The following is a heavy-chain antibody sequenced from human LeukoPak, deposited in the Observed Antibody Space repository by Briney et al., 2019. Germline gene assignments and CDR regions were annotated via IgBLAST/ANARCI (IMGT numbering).Heavy chain of an antibody. CDR1: GFTFSNHA. CDR2: ISASGDDT. V-gene: IGHV3-23*01. J-gene: IGHJ4*02. D-gene: IGHD2-2*02. CDR3: AKLGSYQLLYGGYFDY. Sequence: GGSLRLSCAASGFTFSNHAMTWVRQAPGKGLEWVSAISASGDDTFYADSVKGRFTISRDNSKNTLYLQMNSLRAEDTAIYYCAKLGSYQLLYGGYFDYWGQGTLVTVSS.